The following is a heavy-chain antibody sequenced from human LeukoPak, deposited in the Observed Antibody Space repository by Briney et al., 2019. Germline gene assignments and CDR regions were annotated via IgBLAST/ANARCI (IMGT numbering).Heavy chain of an antibody. D-gene: IGHD4-17*01. CDR3: ARDHGNYGDYVSPLGY. CDR1: GFTFSSYS. J-gene: IGHJ4*02. V-gene: IGHV3-48*01. CDR2: ISSSSSTI. Sequence: HPGGSLRLSCAASGFTFSSYSMNWVRQAPGKGLEWVSYISSSSSTIYYADSVKGRFTISRDNAKNSLYLQMNSLRAEDTAVYYCARDHGNYGDYVSPLGYWGQGTLVTVSS.